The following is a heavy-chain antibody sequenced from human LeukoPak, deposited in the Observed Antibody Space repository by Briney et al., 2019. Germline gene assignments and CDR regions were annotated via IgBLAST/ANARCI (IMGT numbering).Heavy chain of an antibody. CDR3: ARVDILAGYYSY. D-gene: IGHD3-9*01. J-gene: IGHJ4*02. Sequence: ASVKVSXKASGYTFTSYYMHWVRQAPGQGLEWMGIINPSGGSTSYAQKFQGRVAMTRDTSTSTVYMELSSLRSEDTAVYYCARVDILAGYYSYWGQGTLVTVSS. V-gene: IGHV1-46*01. CDR2: INPSGGST. CDR1: GYTFTSYY.